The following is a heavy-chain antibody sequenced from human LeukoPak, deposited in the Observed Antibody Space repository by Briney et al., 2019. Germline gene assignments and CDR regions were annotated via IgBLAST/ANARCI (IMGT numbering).Heavy chain of an antibody. V-gene: IGHV3-23*01. CDR2: ISGSGGST. CDR1: GFTFSSYA. D-gene: IGHD4-17*01. J-gene: IGHJ4*02. CDR3: AKARSNGDAFDY. Sequence: GGSLRLSCAASGFTFSSYAMSWVRQAPGKGLEWVSAISGSGGSTYYAGSVKGRFTISRDNSKNTLYLQMNSLRAEDTAVYYCAKARSNGDAFDYWGQGTLVTVSS.